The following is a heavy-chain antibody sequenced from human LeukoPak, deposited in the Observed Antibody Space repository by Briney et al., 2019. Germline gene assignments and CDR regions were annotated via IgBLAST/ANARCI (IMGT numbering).Heavy chain of an antibody. V-gene: IGHV2-70*01. D-gene: IGHD4-11*01. CDR2: IDWDDDK. CDR1: GFSLTTDGMY. Sequence: CGPTQANPTTTLTLTYTISGFSLTTDGMYVSWIRQSQGKALEWLALIDWDDDKYYSESLKARLSISKDTSTSQVVLTMTNVDPVDTGTYYGARVQYNRNGDYSNPLGFYTGMDVWGQATTVTVSS. J-gene: IGHJ6*02. CDR3: ARVQYNRNGDYSNPLGFYTGMDV.